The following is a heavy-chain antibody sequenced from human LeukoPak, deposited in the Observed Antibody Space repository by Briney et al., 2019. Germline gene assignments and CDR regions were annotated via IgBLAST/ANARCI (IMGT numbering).Heavy chain of an antibody. J-gene: IGHJ4*02. CDR1: GGSVSSSRYY. V-gene: IGHV4-39*01. CDR3: ARHKSFDYLPPLDS. D-gene: IGHD3-9*01. Sequence: SETLSLTCPVSGGSVSSSRYYCGWIRQPPGKGLEWIGSIYYTGSTYYKPSLKSRVTISVDASKNQISLKLSSVTAGHTAVYFCARHKSFDYLPPLDSWGQGTLVTVSS. CDR2: IYYTGST.